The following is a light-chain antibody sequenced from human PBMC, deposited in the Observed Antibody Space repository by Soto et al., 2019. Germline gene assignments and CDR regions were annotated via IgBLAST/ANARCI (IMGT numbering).Light chain of an antibody. Sequence: IMMTQSPATLSVSPGERATLSCRASQSVSYNLAWYQQKPGQAPRLLIYGASTRAAGIPARFSGSGSGTEFTLTISSLQSEDFAVYYCQRHNDWPLTFGGGTKVEIK. V-gene: IGKV3-15*01. J-gene: IGKJ4*01. CDR3: QRHNDWPLT. CDR2: GAS. CDR1: QSVSYN.